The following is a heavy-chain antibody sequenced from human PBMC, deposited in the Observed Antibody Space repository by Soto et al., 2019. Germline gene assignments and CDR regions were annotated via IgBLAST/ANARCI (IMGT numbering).Heavy chain of an antibody. V-gene: IGHV4-34*01. CDR2: INHSGST. D-gene: IGHD3-10*01. J-gene: IGHJ6*02. Sequence: SETLSLTCAVYGASFSGYYWVWIRQPPGKGLEWIGEINHSGSTNYNPSLKSRVTISVDTSKNQFSLKLSSVTAADTAVYYCARRRRGVIRRRDYYGMDVWGQGTTVTVS. CDR3: ARRRRGVIRRRDYYGMDV. CDR1: GASFSGYY.